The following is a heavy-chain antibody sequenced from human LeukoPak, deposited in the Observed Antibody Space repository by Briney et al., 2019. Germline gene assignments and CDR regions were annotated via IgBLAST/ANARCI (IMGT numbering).Heavy chain of an antibody. CDR1: GFTFSSYW. D-gene: IGHD3-22*01. CDR3: AKDPYYYDSSEGYYYYYGMDV. CDR2: IKQGGSEK. J-gene: IGHJ6*02. V-gene: IGHV3-7*01. Sequence: GGPLRLSWTASGFTFSSYWVSWVRQAPGKGLEWVANIKQGGSEKYYVDSVKGRFTIPRDHAQNPLDLQLNSLRAEDTAVYYCAKDPYYYDSSEGYYYYYGMDVWGQGTTVSVSS.